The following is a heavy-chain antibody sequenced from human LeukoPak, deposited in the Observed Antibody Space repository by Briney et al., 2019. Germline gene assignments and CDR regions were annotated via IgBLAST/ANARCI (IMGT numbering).Heavy chain of an antibody. CDR3: ARDRAYSSSWYGVFDP. V-gene: IGHV3-21*01. CDR2: ISSSSSYI. D-gene: IGHD6-13*01. Sequence: GGSLRLSCAASGFTFSSNSMNWVRQAPGKGLEWVSSISSSSSYIYYADSVKGRFTISRDNAKNSLYLQMNSLRAEDTAVYYCARDRAYSSSWYGVFDPWGQGTLVTVSS. CDR1: GFTFSSNS. J-gene: IGHJ5*02.